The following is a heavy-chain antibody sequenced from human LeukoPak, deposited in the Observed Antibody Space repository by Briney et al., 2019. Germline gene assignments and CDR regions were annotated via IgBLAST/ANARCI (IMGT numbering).Heavy chain of an antibody. V-gene: IGHV3-30*03. D-gene: IGHD1-26*01. CDR2: ISYDGSNK. J-gene: IGHJ4*02. Sequence: QAGGSLRLSCAASGFTFSSYWMSWVRQAPGKGLEWVAVISYDGSNKYYADSVKGRFTISRDNSKNTLYLQMNSLRAEDTAVYYCATNPIGQWELYFDYWGQGTLVTVSS. CDR3: ATNPIGQWELYFDY. CDR1: GFTFSSYW.